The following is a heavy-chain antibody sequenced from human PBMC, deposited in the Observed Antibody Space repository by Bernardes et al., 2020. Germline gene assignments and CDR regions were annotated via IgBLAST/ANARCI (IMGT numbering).Heavy chain of an antibody. J-gene: IGHJ5*02. Sequence: SETLSLTCAVYGGSFSGYYWSWIRQPPGKGLEWIGEINHSGSTNYNPSLKSRVTISVDTSKNQFSLKLSSVTAADTAVYYCARGHTLGYCSSTSCYRSWFDPWGQGTLVTVSS. CDR3: ARGHTLGYCSSTSCYRSWFDP. V-gene: IGHV4-34*01. CDR2: INHSGST. D-gene: IGHD2-2*01. CDR1: GGSFSGYY.